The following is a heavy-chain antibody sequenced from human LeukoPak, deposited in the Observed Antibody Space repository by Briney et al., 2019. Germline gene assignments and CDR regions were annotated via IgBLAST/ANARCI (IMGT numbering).Heavy chain of an antibody. Sequence: PGGSLRLSCVASGFPFSNSWMHWVSKAPGKGLLLVSRISADGTNTKYADSVKGRFTISRDNAKNTLYLQMNTLRAEDTAVYYCARDHTQAGPTTVDYWGQGTLVTVSS. CDR2: ISADGTNT. CDR1: GFPFSNSW. V-gene: IGHV3-74*03. J-gene: IGHJ4*02. D-gene: IGHD1-14*01. CDR3: ARDHTQAGPTTVDY.